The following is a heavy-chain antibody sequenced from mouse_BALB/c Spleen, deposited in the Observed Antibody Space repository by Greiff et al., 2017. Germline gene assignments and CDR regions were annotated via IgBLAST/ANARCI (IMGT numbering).Heavy chain of an antibody. V-gene: IGHV3-2*02. CDR2: ISYSGST. D-gene: IGHD4-1*01. J-gene: IGHJ1*01. CDR1: GYSITSDYA. Sequence: ESGPGLVKPSQSLSLTCTVTGYSITSDYAWNWIRQFPGNKLEWMGYISYSGSTSYNPSLKSRISITRDTSKTQFFLQLNSVTTEDTATYYCASKTTGTALYWYFDVWGAGTTVTVSS. CDR3: ASKTTGTALYWYFDV.